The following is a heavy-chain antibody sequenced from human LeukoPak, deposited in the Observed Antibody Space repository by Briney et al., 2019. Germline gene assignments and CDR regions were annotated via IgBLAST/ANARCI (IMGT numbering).Heavy chain of an antibody. V-gene: IGHV3-11*01. CDR1: GFTFSDYY. J-gene: IGHJ6*03. CDR3: ARVPPLPTHYCYYMDV. Sequence: GGSLRLSCAASGFTFSDYYMSWIRQAPGKGLEWVSYISSSGSTIYYADSVKGRFTISRDNAKNSLYLQMNSLRAEDTAVYYCARVPPLPTHYCYYMDVWGKGTTVTISS. CDR2: ISSSGSTI. D-gene: IGHD2-15*01.